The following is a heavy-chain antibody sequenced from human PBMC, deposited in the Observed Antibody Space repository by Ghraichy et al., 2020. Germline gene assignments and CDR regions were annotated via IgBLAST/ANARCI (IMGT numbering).Heavy chain of an antibody. J-gene: IGHJ4*02. Sequence: SETLSLTCTVSGGSISSGDYYWSWIRQHPGKGLEWMGYTYYSGSTYYNPSLKSRVTISIDTSKNQFSMKMSSVTAADTAVYYCASRRGSGWYDYWGQGTLVTVSS. D-gene: IGHD6-19*01. CDR1: GGSISSGDYY. V-gene: IGHV4-31*03. CDR3: ASRRGSGWYDY. CDR2: TYYSGST.